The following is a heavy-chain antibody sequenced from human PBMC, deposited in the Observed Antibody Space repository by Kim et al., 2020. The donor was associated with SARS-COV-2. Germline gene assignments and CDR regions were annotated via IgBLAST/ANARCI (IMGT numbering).Heavy chain of an antibody. V-gene: IGHV5-10-1*01. CDR3: ARRANQRFDT. J-gene: IGHJ5*02. D-gene: IGHD2-8*01. Sequence: TSYSPSFPSHVTISADKAISTAYLQWSSLKASDTAMYYCARRANQRFDTWGQGTLVTVSS. CDR2: T.